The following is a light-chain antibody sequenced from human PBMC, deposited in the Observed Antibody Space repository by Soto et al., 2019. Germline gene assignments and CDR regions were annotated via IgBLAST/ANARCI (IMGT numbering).Light chain of an antibody. Sequence: EIRMTQSPGTLSVSPGERATLSCRAAQGVTTNFAWYQQKSGQSPRLLIYDVSNRATGVPARFSGSGSETAFTLTISGLRYEDSELYFCQQHKNWHFSFGQGTRLETK. J-gene: IGKJ5*01. CDR3: QQHKNWHFS. CDR1: QGVTTN. V-gene: IGKV3-15*01. CDR2: DVS.